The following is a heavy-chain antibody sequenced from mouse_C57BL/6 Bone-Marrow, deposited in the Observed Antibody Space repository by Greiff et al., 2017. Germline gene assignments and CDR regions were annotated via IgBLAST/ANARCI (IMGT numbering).Heavy chain of an antibody. D-gene: IGHD1-1*01. J-gene: IGHJ3*01. Sequence: QVQLQQPGAELVMPGASVKLSCKASGYTFTSYWMHWVKQRPGQGLEWIGEIDPSDSYTNYNQKFKGKSTLTVDKSSSTAYMQRSSLTSEDSAVYYCAGGHYGRGAWFSYWGQGALVTVSA. CDR3: AGGHYGRGAWFSY. CDR1: GYTFTSYW. CDR2: IDPSDSYT. V-gene: IGHV1-69*01.